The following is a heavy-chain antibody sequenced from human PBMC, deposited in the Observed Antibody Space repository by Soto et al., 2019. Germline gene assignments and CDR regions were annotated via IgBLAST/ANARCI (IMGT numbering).Heavy chain of an antibody. V-gene: IGHV5-10-1*01. D-gene: IGHD2-15*01. CDR1: GYSFTSYW. J-gene: IGHJ6*02. CDR2: IDPSDSYT. CDR3: AMATPDYYYYGMDV. Sequence: GESLKISCKGSGYSFTSYWISWVRQMPEKGLEWMGRIDPSDSYTNYSPSFQGHVTISADKSISTAYLQWSSLKASDTAMYYCAMATPDYYYYGMDVWGQGTTVTVSS.